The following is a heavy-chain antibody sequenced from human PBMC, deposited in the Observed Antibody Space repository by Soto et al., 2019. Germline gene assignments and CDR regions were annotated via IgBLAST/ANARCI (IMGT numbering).Heavy chain of an antibody. J-gene: IGHJ4*02. D-gene: IGHD4-17*01. CDR2: IYHSGST. V-gene: IGHV4-4*02. CDR1: SGSISSSNW. CDR3: ARALHGDYVDFHFDY. Sequence: QVQLQESGPGLVKPSGTLSLTCAVSSGSISSSNWWSWVRQPPGKGLEWIGEIYHSGSTNYNPSLKSRVTISVDKSKNQFPLKLSSVTAADTAVYYCARALHGDYVDFHFDYWGQGTLVTVSS.